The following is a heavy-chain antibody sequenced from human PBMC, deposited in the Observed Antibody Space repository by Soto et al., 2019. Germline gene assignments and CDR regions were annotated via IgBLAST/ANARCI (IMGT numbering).Heavy chain of an antibody. CDR3: AVTYGGNSVFAFDI. Sequence: HPGGSLRLSCAASGFTFSSYEMNWVRQAPGKGLEWVSYISSSGSTIYYADSVKGRFTISRDNSKNTLYLQMNSLRAEDTAVYYCAVTYGGNSVFAFDIWGQGTMVTVSS. CDR1: GFTFSSYE. V-gene: IGHV3-48*03. D-gene: IGHD2-21*02. J-gene: IGHJ3*02. CDR2: ISSSGSTI.